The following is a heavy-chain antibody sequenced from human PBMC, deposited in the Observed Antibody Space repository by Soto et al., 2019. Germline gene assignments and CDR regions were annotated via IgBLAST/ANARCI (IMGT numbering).Heavy chain of an antibody. Sequence: QVQLQESGPGLVKPSGTLSLTCAVSGGSISSSNWWSWVRQPPGKGLEWIGEIYHSGSTNYNPSLKGRVTISVEKSKDQFSLKVGSVPAADTAVYYCARDQHRYGSGRLTWFDPWGQGTLVTVSS. CDR1: GGSISSSNW. D-gene: IGHD3-10*01. CDR2: IYHSGST. J-gene: IGHJ5*02. V-gene: IGHV4-4*02. CDR3: ARDQHRYGSGRLTWFDP.